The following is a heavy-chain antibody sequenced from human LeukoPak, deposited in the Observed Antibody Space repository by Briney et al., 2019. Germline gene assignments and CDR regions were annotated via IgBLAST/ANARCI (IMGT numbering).Heavy chain of an antibody. CDR3: AREKVFSSSASYYYYYMDV. Sequence: ASVKVSCKASGYTFTGYYMHWVRQAPGQGLEWMGWINPNSGGTNYAQKFQGRVTMTRDTSISTAYMELSRLRSDDTAVYYCAREKVFSSSASYYYYYMDVWGKGTTVTASS. V-gene: IGHV1-2*02. CDR1: GYTFTGYY. J-gene: IGHJ6*03. CDR2: INPNSGGT. D-gene: IGHD6-6*01.